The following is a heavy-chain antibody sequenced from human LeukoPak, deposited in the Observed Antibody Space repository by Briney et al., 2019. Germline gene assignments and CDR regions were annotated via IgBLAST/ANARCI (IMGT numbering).Heavy chain of an antibody. V-gene: IGHV1-3*01. J-gene: IGHJ4*02. Sequence: ASVKVSCKVSGYTLTELSMHWVRQAPGQRLEWMGWINAGNGNTKYSQKFQGRVTITRDTSASTAYMELSSLRSEDTAVYYCARDFWPGSYGRYLFDYWGQGTLVTVSS. D-gene: IGHD5-18*01. CDR1: GYTLTELS. CDR2: INAGNGNT. CDR3: ARDFWPGSYGRYLFDY.